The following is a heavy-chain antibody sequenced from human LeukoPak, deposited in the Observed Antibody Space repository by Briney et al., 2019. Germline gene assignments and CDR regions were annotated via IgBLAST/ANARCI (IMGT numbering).Heavy chain of an antibody. Sequence: GRSLRLSCAASGFTFSHYAMHWVRQAPGKGLEWVAVISFDGTNKFYADSVKGRFTISRDNAKDSLYLQMNSLRAEDTAVYYCGRAANTAAGTPTLAIDYWGQGTLVTVSS. J-gene: IGHJ4*02. CDR2: ISFDGTNK. CDR3: GRAANTAAGTPTLAIDY. D-gene: IGHD6-13*01. V-gene: IGHV3-30*03. CDR1: GFTFSHYA.